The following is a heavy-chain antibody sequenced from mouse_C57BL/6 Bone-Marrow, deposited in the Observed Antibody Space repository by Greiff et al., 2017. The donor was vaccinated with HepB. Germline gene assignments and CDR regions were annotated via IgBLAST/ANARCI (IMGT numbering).Heavy chain of an antibody. Sequence: QVQLKQSGAELVKPGASVKISCKASGYAFSSYWMNWVKQRPGKGLEWIGQIYPGDGDTNYNGKFKGKATLTADKSSSTAYMQLSSLTSEDSAVYFCARSTTVVANAMDYWGQGTSVTVSS. V-gene: IGHV1-80*01. CDR1: GYAFSSYW. CDR3: ARSTTVVANAMDY. CDR2: IYPGDGDT. D-gene: IGHD1-1*01. J-gene: IGHJ4*01.